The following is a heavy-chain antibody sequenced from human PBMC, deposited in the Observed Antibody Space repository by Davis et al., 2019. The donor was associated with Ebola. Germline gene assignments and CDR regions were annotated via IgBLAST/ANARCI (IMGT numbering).Heavy chain of an antibody. CDR1: GFTFSSYS. CDR2: VYYSGST. D-gene: IGHD6-6*01. Sequence: GSLRLSCVASGFTFSSYSMNWVRQAPGKGLEWIGCVYYSGSTNYNPSLKSRVTISVDTSKNQFSLRLNSVTAADTAVYYCAKDRAKQSSIAAPPDYWGQGTLVTVSS. V-gene: IGHV4-59*01. CDR3: AKDRAKQSSIAAPPDY. J-gene: IGHJ4*02.